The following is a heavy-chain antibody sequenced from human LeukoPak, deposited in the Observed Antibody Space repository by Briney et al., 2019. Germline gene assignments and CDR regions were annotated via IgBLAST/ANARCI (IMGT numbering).Heavy chain of an antibody. V-gene: IGHV4-59*01. Sequence: SETLSLTCSVSGDSISSSDWSWIRQPPGKGLEWIGYIYHHGKSGYNPSLQRRVTISLDTSKNQFSLTLSFVTTADTAMYYCARIRGLGDVSPYSDFWGQGTLVTVSS. CDR3: ARIRGLGDVSPYSDF. CDR2: IYHHGKS. D-gene: IGHD4-17*01. J-gene: IGHJ4*02. CDR1: GDSISSSD.